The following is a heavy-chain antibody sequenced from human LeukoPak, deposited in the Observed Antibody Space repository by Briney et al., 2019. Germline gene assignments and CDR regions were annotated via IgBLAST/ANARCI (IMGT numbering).Heavy chain of an antibody. D-gene: IGHD3-22*01. V-gene: IGHV5-51*01. CDR2: IYPGESDT. CDR3: ARHPDSSCYYSESAFDY. Sequence: GAPLKTSSKGSGTRFTSYWIGWGRPMPGKGVEWMGIIYPGESDTTYSPSFQGHVPISADKSIRTAYLQWSSLKASDTAMYYCARHPDSSCYYSESAFDYWGQGTLVTVSS. J-gene: IGHJ4*02. CDR1: GTRFTSYW.